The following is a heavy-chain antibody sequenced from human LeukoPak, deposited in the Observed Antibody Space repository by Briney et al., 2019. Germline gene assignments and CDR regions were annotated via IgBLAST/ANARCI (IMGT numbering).Heavy chain of an antibody. CDR3: ARRYSSSLELDS. J-gene: IGHJ4*02. CDR2: ITGSGSTI. V-gene: IGHV3-11*01. Sequence: PGGSLRLSCAASGFTFRDYYMSWIRKAPGKGLEWVSYITGSGSTIYYADSVKGRFTISRDNAKNSLYLQMNSLRAEDTAVYYCARRYSSSLELDSWGQGTLVTVSS. CDR1: GFTFRDYY. D-gene: IGHD6-6*01.